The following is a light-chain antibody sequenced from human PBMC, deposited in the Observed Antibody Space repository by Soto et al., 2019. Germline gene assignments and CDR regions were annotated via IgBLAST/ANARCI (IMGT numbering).Light chain of an antibody. CDR2: AAS. J-gene: IGKJ5*01. V-gene: IGKV1-39*01. Sequence: DLQMTQSPSSLSASVGDRVTITCRASQSISSYLNWYQQKPGKAPQLLIYAASSLQSGVPSRFSGSGSGTDFPLTISSLQPEDFATYYCQQSYSSITFGQGTRLEIK. CDR1: QSISSY. CDR3: QQSYSSIT.